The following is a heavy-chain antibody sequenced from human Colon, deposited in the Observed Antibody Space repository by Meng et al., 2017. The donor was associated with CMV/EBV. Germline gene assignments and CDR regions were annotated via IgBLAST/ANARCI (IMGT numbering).Heavy chain of an antibody. CDR1: GFKFDDSA. CDR2: INWSGEMV. D-gene: IGHD4-11*01. Sequence: SLKISCAASGFKFDDSALHWVRQAPGKGLEWVSGINWSGEMVTYSDSVKGRFIVSRDNDNKSLYLQMTSLRVEDTAVYYCVREWTIYNNPYYFDFWGQGTRVTVSS. J-gene: IGHJ4*02. CDR3: VREWTIYNNPYYFDF. V-gene: IGHV3-9*01.